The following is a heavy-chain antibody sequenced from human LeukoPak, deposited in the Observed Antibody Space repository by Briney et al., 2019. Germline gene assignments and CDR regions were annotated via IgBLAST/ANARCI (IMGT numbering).Heavy chain of an antibody. Sequence: ASVKVSCKASGGTFSSYTISWVRQAPGQGLEWMGRIIPILGIANYAQKFQGRVTITADKSTSTAYMGLSSVRSEDTGVYYCASCFWSGYKSSYYYGMDVWGQGTTVTVSS. J-gene: IGHJ6*02. CDR1: GGTFSSYT. D-gene: IGHD3-3*01. CDR3: ASCFWSGYKSSYYYGMDV. CDR2: IIPILGIA. V-gene: IGHV1-69*02.